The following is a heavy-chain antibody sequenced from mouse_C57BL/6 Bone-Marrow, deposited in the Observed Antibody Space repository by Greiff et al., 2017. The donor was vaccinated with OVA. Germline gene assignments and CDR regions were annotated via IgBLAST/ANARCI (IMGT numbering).Heavy chain of an antibody. J-gene: IGHJ2*01. D-gene: IGHD2-1*01. CDR3: AREGIYYGYFDY. CDR2: IHPNSGST. Sequence: QVQLQQPGAELVKPGASVKLSCKASGYTFTSYWMHWVKRRPGQGLEWIGMIHPNSGSTNYNEKFKSKATLTVDKSSSTAYMQLGSLTSEDSAVYYCAREGIYYGYFDYWGQGTTLTVSS. V-gene: IGHV1-64*01. CDR1: GYTFTSYW.